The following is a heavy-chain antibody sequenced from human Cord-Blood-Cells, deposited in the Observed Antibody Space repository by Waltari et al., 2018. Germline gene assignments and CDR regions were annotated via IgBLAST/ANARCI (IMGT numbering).Heavy chain of an antibody. CDR3: ASVRHTVTTQDGYYYYGMDV. CDR2: IIPIFGTA. CDR1: GGTFSSYA. Sequence: QVQLVQSGAEVKKPGSSVKVSCKASGGTFSSYAISWVRQAPGQGLEWMGGIIPIFGTANYAQKFQGRVTITADESTSTAYMELSSLRSEDTAVYYCASVRHTVTTQDGYYYYGMDVWGQGTTVTVSS. D-gene: IGHD4-4*01. V-gene: IGHV1-69*01. J-gene: IGHJ6*02.